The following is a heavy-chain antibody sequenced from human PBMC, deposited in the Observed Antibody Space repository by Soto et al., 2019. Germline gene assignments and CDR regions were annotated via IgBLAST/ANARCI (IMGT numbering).Heavy chain of an antibody. CDR1: GFTFGEYT. CDR3: EKEMGTIFFDF. D-gene: IGHD1-1*01. V-gene: IGHV3-43*01. J-gene: IGHJ4*02. CDR2: ISWDGRNT. Sequence: EVQLVESGGVVVQPGGSLRLSCAASGFTFGEYTMHWVRQAPGKGLEWVSLISWDGRNTYYADSVKGRFAIFRDNSKNSLYMQMNSMRTEDTALYYCEKEMGTIFFDFWGQGTLVTVSS.